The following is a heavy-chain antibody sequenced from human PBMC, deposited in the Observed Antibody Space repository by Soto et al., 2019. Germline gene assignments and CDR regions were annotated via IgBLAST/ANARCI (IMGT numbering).Heavy chain of an antibody. CDR3: ARDVGGILDY. J-gene: IGHJ4*02. CDR2: ARQDGVDE. CDR1: GFTLGNYW. Sequence: XGSLILSCTASGFTLGNYWMAWVRQAPGKGLEWVANARQDGVDEGHADSVRDRFTIIRENARNSVFLQMNSLRAEDTAVYFCARDVGGILDYWGQGTLVTVSS. V-gene: IGHV3-7*03.